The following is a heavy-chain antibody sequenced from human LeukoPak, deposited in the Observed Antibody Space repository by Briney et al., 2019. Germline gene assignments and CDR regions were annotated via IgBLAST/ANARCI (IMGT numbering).Heavy chain of an antibody. Sequence: SETLSLTCAVSGGSISSGGYSWSWIRQPPGKGLEWIGYIYHSGSTYYNPSLKSRVTISVDRSKNQFSLKLSSVTAADTAVYYCARGVAAAGTRGDWFAPWGQGTLVTVSS. J-gene: IGHJ5*02. CDR3: ARGVAAAGTRGDWFAP. CDR2: IYHSGST. CDR1: GGSISSGGYS. V-gene: IGHV4-30-2*01. D-gene: IGHD6-13*01.